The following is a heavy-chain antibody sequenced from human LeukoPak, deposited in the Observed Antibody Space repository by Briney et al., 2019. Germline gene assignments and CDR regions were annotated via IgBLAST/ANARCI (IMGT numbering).Heavy chain of an antibody. CDR1: GGSISSYY. V-gene: IGHV4-59*01. CDR2: IYYSGST. CDR3: ARDSSGWYHWFDP. D-gene: IGHD6-19*01. Sequence: SETLSLTCTVSGGSISSYYWSWIRQPPGKGLEWIGYIYYSGSTNYNPSLKSRVTISVDTSKNQFSLKLTSVAAADTAVYYCARDSSGWYHWFDPWGQGTLVTVSS. J-gene: IGHJ5*02.